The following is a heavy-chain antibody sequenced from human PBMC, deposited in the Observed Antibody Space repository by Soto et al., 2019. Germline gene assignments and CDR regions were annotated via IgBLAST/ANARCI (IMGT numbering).Heavy chain of an antibody. CDR1: GYTFTSYA. CDR2: INAGNGNT. D-gene: IGHD3-3*01. Sequence: GASVKVSCKASGYTFTSYAMHWVRQAPGQRLEWMGWINAGNGNTKYSQKFQGRVTITRDTSASTAYMELSSLRSEDTAVYYCARPHAIYDFWSDDAFDIWGQGTMVTVSS. V-gene: IGHV1-3*01. J-gene: IGHJ3*02. CDR3: ARPHAIYDFWSDDAFDI.